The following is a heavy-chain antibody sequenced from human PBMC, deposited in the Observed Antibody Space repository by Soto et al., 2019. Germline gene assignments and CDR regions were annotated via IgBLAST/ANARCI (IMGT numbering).Heavy chain of an antibody. V-gene: IGHV1-2*02. Sequence: QVQLVQSGAEVKKPGASVRVSCKGLGYTFTGYYIHWIRQAPGQGLEWLAWINANSGGASHAQKFKGRVTMTRDTSISTVYMELSRLTSDDTAVYYCAREKIVAGFDYGLDVWGQGTTVTVSS. CDR3: AREKIVAGFDYGLDV. D-gene: IGHD5-12*01. CDR2: INANSGGA. CDR1: GYTFTGYY. J-gene: IGHJ6*02.